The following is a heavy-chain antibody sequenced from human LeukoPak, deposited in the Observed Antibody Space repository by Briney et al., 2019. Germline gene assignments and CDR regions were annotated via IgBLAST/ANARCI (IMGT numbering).Heavy chain of an antibody. CDR1: GFTFRDYY. Sequence: PGGSLRLSCAASGFTFRDYYMSWIRQAPGKGLEWVSYICSSSSYTNYPDSVKGPFTISKDNANNSLYLQMNSLRAEDTSVYFSGDLGDYRVGWGQGTLVTVSS. CDR2: ICSSSSYT. V-gene: IGHV3-11*03. CDR3: GDLGDYRVG. J-gene: IGHJ4*02. D-gene: IGHD4-17*01.